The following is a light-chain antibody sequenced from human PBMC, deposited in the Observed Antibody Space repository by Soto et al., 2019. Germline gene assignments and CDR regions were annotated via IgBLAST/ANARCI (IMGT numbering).Light chain of an antibody. V-gene: IGLV2-23*01. Sequence: QSALTQPASVSGSPGQSITISCTGTSSDVGSYNFVSWYQQHPGKAPKLMIYEGSKRPSGVSNRFSGSKSCNTASLTISGLQAEDEADYYCCSYAGDSAWVFGGGTKVTVL. J-gene: IGLJ3*02. CDR1: SSDVGSYNF. CDR2: EGS. CDR3: CSYAGDSAWV.